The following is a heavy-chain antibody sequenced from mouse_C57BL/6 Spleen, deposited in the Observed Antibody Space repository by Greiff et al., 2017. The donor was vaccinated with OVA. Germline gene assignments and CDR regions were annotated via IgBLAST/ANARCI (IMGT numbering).Heavy chain of an antibody. CDR2: IYPGDGDT. J-gene: IGHJ3*01. CDR3: ARGGWEGSFAY. Sequence: VKLVESGAELVKPGASVKISCKASGYAFSSYWMNWVKQRPGKGLEWIGQIYPGDGDTNYNGKFKGKATLTADKSSSTAYMQLSSLTSEDSAVYFCARGGWEGSFAYWGQGTLVTVSA. D-gene: IGHD1-1*02. CDR1: GYAFSSYW. V-gene: IGHV1-80*01.